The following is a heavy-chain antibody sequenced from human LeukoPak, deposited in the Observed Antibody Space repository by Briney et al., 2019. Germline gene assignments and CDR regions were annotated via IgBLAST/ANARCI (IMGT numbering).Heavy chain of an antibody. CDR3: ARCAAGINDY. J-gene: IGHJ4*02. V-gene: IGHV4-59*01. CDR1: GGSSSSYY. D-gene: IGHD6-13*01. Sequence: SETLSLTCTVSGGSSSSYYWSWIRQPPGKGLEWIGYIYYSGSTNYNPSRKSRVTISVDTSKNQFSLKLSSVTAADTAVYYCARCAAGINDYWGQGTLVTVSS. CDR2: IYYSGST.